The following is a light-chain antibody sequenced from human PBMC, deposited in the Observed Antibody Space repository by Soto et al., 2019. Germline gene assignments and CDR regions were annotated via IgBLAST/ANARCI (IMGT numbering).Light chain of an antibody. CDR3: QQYGYSLT. CDR1: QSVYRNF. Sequence: IVLPQSPGTLSLSAGERATLSCRASQSVYRNFLAWYQQKSGQAPRLLMYGASTRATDIPDRFSGSGSGTDFTLTISRLEPEDLAVYFCQQYGYSLTFGGGTKVEVK. J-gene: IGKJ4*01. V-gene: IGKV3-20*01. CDR2: GAS.